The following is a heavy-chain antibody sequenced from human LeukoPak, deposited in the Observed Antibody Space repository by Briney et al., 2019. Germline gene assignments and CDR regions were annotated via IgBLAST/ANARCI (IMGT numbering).Heavy chain of an antibody. Sequence: GGPLRLPCAASGFTFSSYAMSWVRQAPGKGLEWVSSVSGGGGTTHHADSVKGRFTISRDNYKSTLYLQMNSLGAGDTAVYYCARDGWNVFFDYWGQGALVSVSS. CDR2: VSGGGGTT. V-gene: IGHV3-23*01. CDR3: ARDGWNVFFDY. D-gene: IGHD1-1*01. J-gene: IGHJ4*02. CDR1: GFTFSSYA.